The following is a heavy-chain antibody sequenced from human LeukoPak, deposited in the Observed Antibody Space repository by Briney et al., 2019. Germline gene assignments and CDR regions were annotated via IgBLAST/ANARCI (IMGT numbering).Heavy chain of an antibody. J-gene: IGHJ3*02. V-gene: IGHV1-8*01. CDR3: ARGGTPSPAAIWHDAFDI. D-gene: IGHD2-2*02. Sequence: GASVTVSCKASGYTFTSYDINWVRQATGQGLEWMGWMNPNSGNTGYAQKFQGRVTMTRNTSISTAYMELSSLRSEDTAMYYCARGGTPSPAAIWHDAFDIWGQGTMVTVSS. CDR1: GYTFTSYD. CDR2: MNPNSGNT.